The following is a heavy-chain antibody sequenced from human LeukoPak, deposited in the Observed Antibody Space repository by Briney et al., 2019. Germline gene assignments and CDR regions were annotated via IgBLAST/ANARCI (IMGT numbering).Heavy chain of an antibody. CDR1: GGTFSSYA. D-gene: IGHD2-2*02. CDR2: IIPIFGTA. CDR3: AREMHIVVVPAAIGGLGFDP. Sequence: AASVKVSCKASGGTFSSYAISWVRQAPGQGLEWMGGIIPIFGTANYAQKFQGRVTITTDESTSTAYMELSSLRSEDTAVYYCAREMHIVVVPAAIGGLGFDPWGQGTLVTVSS. V-gene: IGHV1-69*05. J-gene: IGHJ5*02.